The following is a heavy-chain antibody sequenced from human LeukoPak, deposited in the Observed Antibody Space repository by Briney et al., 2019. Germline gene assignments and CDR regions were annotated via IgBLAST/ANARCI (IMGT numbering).Heavy chain of an antibody. CDR3: AKSHLQIAAANFDY. J-gene: IGHJ4*02. CDR2: ISGSGGST. CDR1: GFTFSSYA. D-gene: IGHD6-13*01. Sequence: PGGSLRLSCAASGFTFSSYAMSWVRQAPGKGLEWVSAISGSGGSTHYAVSVRGRFTISRDNSKNTLYLQMNSLRAEDTAVYYCAKSHLQIAAANFDYWGRGTLVAVSS. V-gene: IGHV3-23*01.